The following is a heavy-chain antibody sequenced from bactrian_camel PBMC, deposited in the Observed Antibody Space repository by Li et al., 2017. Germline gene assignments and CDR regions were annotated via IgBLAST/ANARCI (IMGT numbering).Heavy chain of an antibody. CDR1: GSPGTAYC. J-gene: IGHJ4*01. CDR2: IQPFSDAK. CDR3: AAGSSRGVPFRERGYPY. V-gene: IGHV3S1*01. D-gene: IGHD3*01. Sequence: VQLVESGGGSVQAGGSQRLSCAASGSPGTAYCMGWFRQVPGKEREGVAIIQPFSDAKYYADSVKGRFTISQDPTKNAVYLQMDSLTPEDTAMYYCAAGSSRGVPFRERGYPYWGQGTQVTVS.